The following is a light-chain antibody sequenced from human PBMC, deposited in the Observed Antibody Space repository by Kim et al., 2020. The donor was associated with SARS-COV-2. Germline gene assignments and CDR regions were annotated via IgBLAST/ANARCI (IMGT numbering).Light chain of an antibody. Sequence: ISNYLAWVQQKPGKAPKRLIYASSTLQSGVPSRFSGSGSGTEFTLTISSLQPEDFATYYCLQHNTYPITFGQGTRLE. CDR2: ASS. V-gene: IGKV1-17*03. CDR3: LQHNTYPIT. J-gene: IGKJ5*01. CDR1: ISNY.